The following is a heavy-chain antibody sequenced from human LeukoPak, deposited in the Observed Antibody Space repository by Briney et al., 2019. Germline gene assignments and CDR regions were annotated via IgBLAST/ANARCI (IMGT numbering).Heavy chain of an antibody. D-gene: IGHD5-24*01. V-gene: IGHV3-23*01. Sequence: PGGSLTLSCAASGFIFSSYAMSWVRQAPGKGLEWVSSLSGGGGTTYYADSVEGRFTISRDNSKNTLYLQMNSLRAEDTAVYYCAKDLGDGSNGPDAFDIWGQGTMVTVSS. J-gene: IGHJ3*02. CDR1: GFIFSSYA. CDR3: AKDLGDGSNGPDAFDI. CDR2: LSGGGGTT.